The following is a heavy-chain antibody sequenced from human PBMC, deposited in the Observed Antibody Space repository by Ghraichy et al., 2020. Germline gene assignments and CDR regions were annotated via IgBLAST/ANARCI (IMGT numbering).Heavy chain of an antibody. D-gene: IGHD3-22*01. CDR3: ARGYYDTSGYFGGNY. CDR2: IYSGGST. Sequence: GGSLRLSCAASGFTFSSYAMSWVRQAPGKGLEWVSVIYSGGSTYYADSVKGRFTISRDNSKNTLYLQMNSLRAEDTAVYYCARGYYDTSGYFGGNYWGLGTLVTVSS. CDR1: GFTFSSYA. V-gene: IGHV3-23*03. J-gene: IGHJ4*02.